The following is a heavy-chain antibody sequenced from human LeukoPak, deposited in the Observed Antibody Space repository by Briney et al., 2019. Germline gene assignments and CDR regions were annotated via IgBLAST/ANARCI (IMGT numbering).Heavy chain of an antibody. CDR1: GFTFSSYS. V-gene: IGHV3-21*04. J-gene: IGHJ4*02. CDR2: ISSSSSYI. CDR3: AKALEGYSYGYDDYFDY. D-gene: IGHD5-18*01. Sequence: GGSLRLSCAASGFTFSSYSMNWVRQAPGKGLEWVSSISSSSSYIYYADSVKGRFTISRDNAKNSLYLQMNSLRAEDTALYYCAKALEGYSYGYDDYFDYWGQGTLVTVSS.